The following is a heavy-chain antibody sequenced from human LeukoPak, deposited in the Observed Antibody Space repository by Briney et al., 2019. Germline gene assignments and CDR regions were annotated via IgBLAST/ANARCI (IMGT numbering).Heavy chain of an antibody. D-gene: IGHD6-13*01. J-gene: IGHJ5*02. CDR1: GYTFTSYG. CDR2: ISAYNGNT. CDR3: ARAGAARYSHWGFDP. Sequence: ASVKVSXKASGYTFTSYGISWVRQAPGQGLEWMGWISAYNGNTNYAQKLQGRVTMTTDTSTSTAYMELRSLRSDDTAVYYCARAGAARYSHWGFDPWGQGTLVTVSS. V-gene: IGHV1-18*01.